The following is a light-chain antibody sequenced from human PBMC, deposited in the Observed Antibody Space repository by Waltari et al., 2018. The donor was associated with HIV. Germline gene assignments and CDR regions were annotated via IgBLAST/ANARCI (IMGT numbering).Light chain of an antibody. CDR3: QQSET. V-gene: IGKV3-20*01. J-gene: IGKJ1*01. CDR2: GAS. CDR1: QSVSSSY. Sequence: EIVLTQSPGTLSLSPGERATLSCRASQSVSSSYLAWYQQKSGQAPRLLIYGASSRATGITDRFSGSGSGTEFTLTIARLEPEDFAVYYCQQSETFGQGTRVEIK.